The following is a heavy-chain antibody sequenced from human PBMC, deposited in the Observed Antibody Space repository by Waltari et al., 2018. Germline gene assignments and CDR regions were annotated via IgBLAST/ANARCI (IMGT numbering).Heavy chain of an antibody. J-gene: IGHJ4*02. Sequence: QVQLVQSGAAVKKPGASVKVSCKASGYTFTGYYMHWVRRAPGEGLEWMGWINPNRGGTNYEQKFQGRVTMTRDTSISTAYMELSRLRSDDTAVYYCARDRYGGNPYFDYWGQGTLVTVSS. CDR2: INPNRGGT. D-gene: IGHD2-15*01. CDR1: GYTFTGYY. V-gene: IGHV1-2*02. CDR3: ARDRYGGNPYFDY.